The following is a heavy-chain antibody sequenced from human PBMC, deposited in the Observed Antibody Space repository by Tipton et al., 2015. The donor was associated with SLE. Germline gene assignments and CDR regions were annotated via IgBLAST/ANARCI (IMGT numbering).Heavy chain of an antibody. CDR1: GYSISSGYY. CDR3: ARGLTVWGSYLDY. D-gene: IGHD3-16*02. J-gene: IGHJ4*02. Sequence: TLSLTCTVSGYSISSGYYWGWIRQPPGKGLEWIGSIYHSGSTYYNPSLKSRVTISVDTSKNQFSLKLSSVTAADTAVYYCARGLTVWGSYLDYWGQGTLVTVSS. CDR2: IYHSGST. V-gene: IGHV4-38-2*02.